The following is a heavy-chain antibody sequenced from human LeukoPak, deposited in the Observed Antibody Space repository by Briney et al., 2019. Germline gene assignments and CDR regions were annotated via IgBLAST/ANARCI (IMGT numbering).Heavy chain of an antibody. D-gene: IGHD5-18*01. CDR3: ARGTRYSYWFDP. CDR2: INHSGST. J-gene: IGHJ5*02. CDR1: GGSFSGYY. Sequence: PSETLSLTCAVYGGSFSGYYWSWIRQPPGKGLEWIGEINHSGSTNYNPSLKSRVTISVDTSKNQFSLKLSSVTAADTAVYYCARGTRYSYWFDPWGQGTLVTVSS. V-gene: IGHV4-34*01.